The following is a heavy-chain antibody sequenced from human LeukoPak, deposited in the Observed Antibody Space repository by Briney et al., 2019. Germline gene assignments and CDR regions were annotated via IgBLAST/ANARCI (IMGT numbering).Heavy chain of an antibody. J-gene: IGHJ4*02. D-gene: IGHD4-11*01. CDR2: ISYDGSNK. CDR1: GFTFSSYA. Sequence: GGSLRLSCAASGFTFSSYAMHWVRQAPGRGLEWVAVISYDGSNKYYADSVKGRFTISRDNSKNTLYLQMNSLRAEDTAVYYCARVADYSNSAHADYWGQGTLVTVSS. CDR3: ARVADYSNSAHADY. V-gene: IGHV3-30-3*01.